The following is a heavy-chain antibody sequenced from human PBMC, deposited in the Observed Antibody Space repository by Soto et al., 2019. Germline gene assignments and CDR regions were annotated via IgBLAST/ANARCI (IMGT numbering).Heavy chain of an antibody. CDR3: AKESRSSAVTATRVYGMDV. V-gene: IGHV3-30*18. CDR2: ISHDGTNK. D-gene: IGHD2-21*02. J-gene: IGHJ6*02. CDR1: GFTFSAYG. Sequence: QVQLVESGGGVVQPGRSLRLSCTPSGFTFSAYGMHWVRQAPGKGLEWVAAISHDGTNKYYGDSVRGRFTISRDNSKNTLYLQMNTLRNEDTALYYCAKESRSSAVTATRVYGMDVWGQGTTVTVSS.